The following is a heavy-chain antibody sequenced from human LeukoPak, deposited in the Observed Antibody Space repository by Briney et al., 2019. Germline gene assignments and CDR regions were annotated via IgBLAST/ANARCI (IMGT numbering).Heavy chain of an antibody. CDR1: GFHFSDYR. Sequence: GGSLRLSCAASGFHFSDYRMTWVRQAPGKGLQWVASIEKDGSDKYYVDSVTGRFTISRDNAKTSLSLQMNSLGAEDTALYYCARLSGFTETSHFDYWGQGTLVTVSS. D-gene: IGHD6-25*01. CDR3: ARLSGFTETSHFDY. J-gene: IGHJ4*02. CDR2: IEKDGSDK. V-gene: IGHV3-7*01.